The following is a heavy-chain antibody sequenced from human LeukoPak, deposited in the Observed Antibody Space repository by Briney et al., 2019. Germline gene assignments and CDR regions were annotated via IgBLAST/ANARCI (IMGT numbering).Heavy chain of an antibody. V-gene: IGHV3-21*01. Sequence: PGGSLRLSCAASGFTFSSYSMNWVRQAPGKGLEWVSSISSSSSYIYYADSVKGRFTISRDNAKNSLYLQMNSLRAEDTAVYYCARGSVLRYFDRPNYYMDVWGKGTTVTVSS. CDR1: GFTFSSYS. CDR2: ISSSSSYI. J-gene: IGHJ6*03. D-gene: IGHD3-9*01. CDR3: ARGSVLRYFDRPNYYMDV.